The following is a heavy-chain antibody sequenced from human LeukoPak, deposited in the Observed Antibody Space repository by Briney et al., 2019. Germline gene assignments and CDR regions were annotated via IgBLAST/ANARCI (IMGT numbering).Heavy chain of an antibody. V-gene: IGHV3-53*01. CDR3: ARAAYDSNGYTANHDY. J-gene: IGHJ4*02. Sequence: TGGSLRLSCAASGFIVSDNYMSWVRQAPGKGLEWVSVLYSDGTTYYADSVKGRFTISIDNSRNTLYLQMNNLRAEDTAVYYCARAAYDSNGYTANHDYWGQGTLVTVSS. D-gene: IGHD3-22*01. CDR1: GFIVSDNY. CDR2: LYSDGTT.